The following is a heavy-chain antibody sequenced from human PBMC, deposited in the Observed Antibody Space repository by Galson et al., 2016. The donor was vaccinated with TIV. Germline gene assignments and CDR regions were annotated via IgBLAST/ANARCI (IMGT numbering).Heavy chain of an antibody. D-gene: IGHD1-1*01. CDR3: AREQPDPAYGMDV. CDR1: GFTFSTYA. Sequence: SLRLSCAASGFTFSTYAIHWVRQAPGQGLEWMSRISDDGGNTFYADSLKGRFTVSRDNSKNTLYLQMTSLRGDDTAVYYCAREQPDPAYGMDVWGQGTPVIVSS. CDR2: ISDDGGNT. V-gene: IGHV3-30-3*01. J-gene: IGHJ6*02.